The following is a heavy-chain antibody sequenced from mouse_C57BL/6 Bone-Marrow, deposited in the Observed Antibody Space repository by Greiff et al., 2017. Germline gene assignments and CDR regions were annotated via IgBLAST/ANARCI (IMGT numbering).Heavy chain of an antibody. D-gene: IGHD1-1*01. Sequence: VQLQQSGPELVKPGASVKISCKASGYSFTGYYMNWVKQSPEKSLEWIGEINPSTGGTTYNQKFKAKATLTVDKSSSTTYMQLKSLTSEDSAVYYCARSRYYGSSYKDYDAMDYWGQGTSVTVSS. CDR1: GYSFTGYY. J-gene: IGHJ4*01. CDR3: ARSRYYGSSYKDYDAMDY. CDR2: INPSTGGT. V-gene: IGHV1-42*01.